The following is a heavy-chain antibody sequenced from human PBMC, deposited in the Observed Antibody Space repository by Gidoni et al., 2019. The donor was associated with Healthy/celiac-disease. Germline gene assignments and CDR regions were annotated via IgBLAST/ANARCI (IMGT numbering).Heavy chain of an antibody. D-gene: IGHD3-10*01. CDR1: GFTFSSYA. CDR3: AKSADVLLWFGELLREYFQH. CDR2: ISGSGGST. V-gene: IGHV3-23*01. Sequence: EVQLLESGGGLVQPGGSLRLSCAASGFTFSSYAMSWVRQAPGKGLEWVSAISGSGGSTYYADSVKGRFTISRDNSKNTLYLQMNSLRAEDTAVYYCAKSADVLLWFGELLREYFQHWGQGTLVTVSS. J-gene: IGHJ1*01.